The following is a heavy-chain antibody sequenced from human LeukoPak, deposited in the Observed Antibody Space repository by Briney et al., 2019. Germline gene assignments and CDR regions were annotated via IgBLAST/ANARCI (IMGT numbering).Heavy chain of an antibody. CDR2: ISISGDRT. CDR3: ANEIRPNDY. Sequence: PGGSLRLSCAASEFTFSNHAMTCVRQAPGKGLEWVSSISISGDRTYYADSVKGRFTISRDNSKNTVYLQMNSLGAEDTAIYYCANEIRPNDYWGQGTLVTVSS. CDR1: EFTFSNHA. J-gene: IGHJ4*02. D-gene: IGHD6-6*01. V-gene: IGHV3-23*01.